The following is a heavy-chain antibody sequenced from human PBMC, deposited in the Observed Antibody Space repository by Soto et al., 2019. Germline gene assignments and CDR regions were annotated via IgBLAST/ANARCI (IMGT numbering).Heavy chain of an antibody. CDR1: GGSISSSSYY. Sequence: SETLSLTCTVSGGSISSSSYYWSWIRKPPGKGLEWIGYIYYSGSTNYNPSLKSRVTISVDTSKNQFSLKLSSVTAADTAVYYCARSTTKLRYFDWLLKGGFDYWGQGTLVTVSS. J-gene: IGHJ4*02. CDR3: ARSTTKLRYFDWLLKGGFDY. D-gene: IGHD3-9*01. V-gene: IGHV4-61*01. CDR2: IYYSGST.